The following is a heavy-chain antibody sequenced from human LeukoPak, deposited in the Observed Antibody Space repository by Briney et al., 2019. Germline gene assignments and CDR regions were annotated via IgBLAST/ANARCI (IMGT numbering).Heavy chain of an antibody. J-gene: IGHJ3*02. CDR1: GGAISNTY. V-gene: IGHV4-59*01. CDR2: FFHTGSA. Sequence: SETLSLTCTVSGGAISNTYWSWIRQPPGKGLEWVGYFFHTGSANYNPSLKSRVTISEDTSKNQFSLKLSSVTAADTAVYYCARHSGHSSTNDAFDIWGQGTMVIVSS. CDR3: ARHSGHSSTNDAFDI. D-gene: IGHD6-13*01.